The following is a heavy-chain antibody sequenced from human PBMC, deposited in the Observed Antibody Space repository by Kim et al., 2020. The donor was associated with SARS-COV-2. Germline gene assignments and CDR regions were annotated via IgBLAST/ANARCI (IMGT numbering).Heavy chain of an antibody. J-gene: IGHJ3*02. V-gene: IGHV4-38-2*02. D-gene: IGHD5-12*01. Sequence: SETLSLTCTVSGYSISSGYYWGWIRQPPGKGLEWIGSIYHSGSTYYNPSLKSRVTISVDTSKNQFSLKLSSVTAADTAVYYCATSEVEMATNPHDAFDIWGQGTMVTVSS. CDR3: ATSEVEMATNPHDAFDI. CDR1: GYSISSGYY. CDR2: IYHSGST.